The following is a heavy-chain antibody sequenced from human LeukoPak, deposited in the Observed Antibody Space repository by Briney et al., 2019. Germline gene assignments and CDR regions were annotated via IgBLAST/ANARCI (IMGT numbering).Heavy chain of an antibody. Sequence: PSETLSLTCTVSSASIRSHYWSWIRQPPGKGLEWIGYIHYSGSTNYNPSLKSRATMSVDTSKNQFSLKLSSVTAADTAVYYCARGGWSLDYWGQGTLVTVSS. J-gene: IGHJ4*02. V-gene: IGHV4-59*11. D-gene: IGHD6-19*01. CDR1: SASIRSHY. CDR2: IHYSGST. CDR3: ARGGWSLDY.